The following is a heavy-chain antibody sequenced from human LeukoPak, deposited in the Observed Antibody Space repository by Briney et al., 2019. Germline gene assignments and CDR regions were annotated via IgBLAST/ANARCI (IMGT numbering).Heavy chain of an antibody. CDR3: ARDQFAMIVVSGENWFDP. D-gene: IGHD3-22*01. Sequence: ASVKVSCKASGYTFTGYYMHWVRQAPGQGLEWMGWINPNSGGTNYAQKFQGRVTMTRDTSISTAYMELSRLRSDDTAVYYCARDQFAMIVVSGENWFDPWGQGTLVTVPS. J-gene: IGHJ5*02. CDR2: INPNSGGT. V-gene: IGHV1-2*02. CDR1: GYTFTGYY.